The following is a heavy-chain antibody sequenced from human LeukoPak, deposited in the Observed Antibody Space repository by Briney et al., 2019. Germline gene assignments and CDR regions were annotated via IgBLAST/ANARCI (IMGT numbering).Heavy chain of an antibody. J-gene: IGHJ5*02. D-gene: IGHD2-15*01. CDR3: ARVIVVVVAATPHGWFDP. CDR2: INPNSGGT. CDR1: GYTFTGYY. Sequence: ALVKVSCKASGYTFTGYYMHWVRQAPGQGLEWMGWINPNSGGTNYAQKLQGRVTMTRDTSISTAYMELSRLRSDDTAVYYCARVIVVVVAATPHGWFDPWGQGTLVTVSS. V-gene: IGHV1-2*02.